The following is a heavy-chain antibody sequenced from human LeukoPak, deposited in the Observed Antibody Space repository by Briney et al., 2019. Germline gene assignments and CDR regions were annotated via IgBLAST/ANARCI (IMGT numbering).Heavy chain of an antibody. D-gene: IGHD2-2*02. CDR2: ISWISGSI. CDR3: ARGPNTYCSSTSCYKDGYYYYMDV. V-gene: IGHV3-9*01. Sequence: GGSLRLSCAAFGFTFDDYAMHWVRQAPGKGPEWVSGISWISGSIGYADSVKGRFTISRDNAKNSLYLQMNSLRAEDTAVYYCARGPNTYCSSTSCYKDGYYYYMDVWGKGTTVTVSS. J-gene: IGHJ6*03. CDR1: GFTFDDYA.